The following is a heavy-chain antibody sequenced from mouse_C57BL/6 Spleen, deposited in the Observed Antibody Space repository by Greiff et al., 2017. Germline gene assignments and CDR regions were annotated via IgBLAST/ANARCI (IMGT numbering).Heavy chain of an antibody. CDR2: IYPRDGST. J-gene: IGHJ4*01. Sequence: VQLQESDAELVKPGASVKISCKASGYTFTDHTIHWMKQRPEQGLEWIGYIYPRDGSTKYNEKFKGKATLTAGKSSSTAYMQLNSLTSEDSAVYFCARGDYYGKGYAMDYWGQGTSVTVSS. CDR3: ARGDYYGKGYAMDY. D-gene: IGHD2-1*01. CDR1: GYTFTDHT. V-gene: IGHV1-78*01.